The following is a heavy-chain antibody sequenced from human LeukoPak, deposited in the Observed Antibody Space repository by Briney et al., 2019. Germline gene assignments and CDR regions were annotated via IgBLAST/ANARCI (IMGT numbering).Heavy chain of an antibody. CDR3: ATYLHASSPGGDAFDI. Sequence: GGSLRLSCAASGFSFSPYSMNWLRQAPGEGLEWVSYIYSSSGTIYYADSVRGRFTISGDNAKNSLYLQMNSLRAEDTAVYYCATYLHASSPGGDAFDIWGQGTMVTVSS. CDR2: IYSSSGTI. J-gene: IGHJ3*02. V-gene: IGHV3-48*01. CDR1: GFSFSPYS. D-gene: IGHD2-15*01.